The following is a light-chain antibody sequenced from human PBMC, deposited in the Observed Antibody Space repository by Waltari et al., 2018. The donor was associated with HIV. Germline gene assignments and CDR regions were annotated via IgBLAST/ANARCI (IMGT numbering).Light chain of an antibody. J-gene: IGLJ3*02. Sequence: QSALTQPPSASGSPGQSVPISCTGPSSDVGGYNYVPWYQQHPGNAPKLMIYEVSKRPSGVPDRFSGSKSGNTASLTVSGLQAEDEADYYCSSYAGSNTNWVFGGGTKLTVL. V-gene: IGLV2-8*01. CDR3: SSYAGSNTNWV. CDR1: SSDVGGYNY. CDR2: EVS.